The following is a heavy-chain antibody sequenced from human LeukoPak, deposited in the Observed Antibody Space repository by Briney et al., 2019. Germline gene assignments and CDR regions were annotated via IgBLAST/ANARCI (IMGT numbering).Heavy chain of an antibody. CDR3: ARDQSTMVRGVMGN. V-gene: IGHV3-11*01. CDR1: GFSFSDYY. Sequence: GGCLRLSCVASGFSFSDYYMSWIRQAPGKGLEWVSYISGTGSDINYADSVKGRFTISRDNAKNSLYLQMNGLRAEDTAVYYCARDQSTMVRGVMGNWGQGTLVTVSS. CDR2: ISGTGSDI. J-gene: IGHJ4*02. D-gene: IGHD3-10*01.